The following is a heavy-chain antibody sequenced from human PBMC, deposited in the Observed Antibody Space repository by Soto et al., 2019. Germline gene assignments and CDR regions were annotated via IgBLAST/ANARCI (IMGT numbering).Heavy chain of an antibody. CDR3: AHRSRGYAYYFDQ. CDR2: IFWEDDK. Sequence: QITLKESGPALVRPTQTLTLTCSFSGFSLTTRGAAVGWIRQPPGKALEWLALIFWEDDKWYSPSLRSRLTITEDTYKNQVVLTMTNMDPVDTATYYCAHRSRGYAYYFDQWGQGTLVTVSS. CDR1: GFSLTTRGAA. D-gene: IGHD5-12*01. J-gene: IGHJ4*02. V-gene: IGHV2-5*02.